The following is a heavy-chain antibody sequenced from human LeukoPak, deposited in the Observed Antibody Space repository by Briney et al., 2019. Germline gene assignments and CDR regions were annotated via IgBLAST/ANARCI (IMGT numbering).Heavy chain of an antibody. J-gene: IGHJ4*02. D-gene: IGHD6-13*01. CDR2: IIPIFGTA. V-gene: IGHV1-69*05. CDR1: GGTFSSYA. Sequence: SVKVSCKASGGTFSSYAISWVRQAPGQGLEWIGGIIPIFGTANYAQKFQGRVTITTDESTSTAYMELSSLRSEDTAVYYCARRGYSSSHFDYWGQGTLVTVSS. CDR3: ARRGYSSSHFDY.